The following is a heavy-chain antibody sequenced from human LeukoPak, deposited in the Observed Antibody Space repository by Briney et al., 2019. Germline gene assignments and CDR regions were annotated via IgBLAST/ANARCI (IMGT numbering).Heavy chain of an antibody. CDR3: ARGVYSSSSVNWFDP. V-gene: IGHV1-46*01. CDR2: IKPSGGST. J-gene: IGHJ5*02. D-gene: IGHD6-6*01. CDR1: GYTFTSYY. Sequence: ASVKVSCKASGYTFTSYYMHWVRQAPGQGLEWMGIIKPSGGSTTCAQKFQGRVTMTRDTSTSTVYMELSSLRSEDTAVYYCARGVYSSSSVNWFDPWGQGTLVTVSS.